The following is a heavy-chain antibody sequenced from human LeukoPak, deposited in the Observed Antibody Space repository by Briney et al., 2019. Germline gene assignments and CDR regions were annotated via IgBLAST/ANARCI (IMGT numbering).Heavy chain of an antibody. CDR2: ISVNNGGT. CDR1: GYTFTTYS. V-gene: IGHV1-18*01. Sequence: GASVKVSCKASGYTFTTYSLAWVRQAPGQSLEWMGWISVNNGGTNYAQSFQDRVTLTRDTYTNTSYLELRSLRSEDTDIIYCATATQPRGYFLHWGQGTLVTVSS. J-gene: IGHJ1*01. CDR3: ATATQPRGYFLH. D-gene: IGHD2-2*01.